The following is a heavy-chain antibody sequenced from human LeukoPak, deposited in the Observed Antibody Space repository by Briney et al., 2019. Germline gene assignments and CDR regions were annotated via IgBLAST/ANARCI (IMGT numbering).Heavy chain of an antibody. CDR3: ARSTVTPNWFDP. Sequence: ASVKVSCKASGYTFTSYAMHWVRQAPGQRLEWMGWINAGNGNTKYSQKFQGRVTITRDTSASTAYMELSSLRSEDTAVCYCARSTVTPNWFDPWGQGTLVTVSS. CDR1: GYTFTSYA. J-gene: IGHJ5*02. CDR2: INAGNGNT. V-gene: IGHV1-3*01. D-gene: IGHD4-17*01.